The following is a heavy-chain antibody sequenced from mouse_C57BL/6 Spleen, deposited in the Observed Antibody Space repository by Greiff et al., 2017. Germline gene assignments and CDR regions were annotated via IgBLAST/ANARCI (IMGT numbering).Heavy chain of an antibody. CDR1: GYTFTSYW. V-gene: IGHV1-69*01. CDR3: ARSSLITTEGDLDY. Sequence: QVQLQQPGAELVMPGASVKLSCKASGYTFTSYWMHWVKQRPGQGLEWIGEIVPSDSYTNYNQKFKGKSTLTVDKSSSTAYMQLSSLTSEDSAVYYGARSSLITTEGDLDYWGQGTTLTVSS. D-gene: IGHD1-1*01. J-gene: IGHJ2*01. CDR2: IVPSDSYT.